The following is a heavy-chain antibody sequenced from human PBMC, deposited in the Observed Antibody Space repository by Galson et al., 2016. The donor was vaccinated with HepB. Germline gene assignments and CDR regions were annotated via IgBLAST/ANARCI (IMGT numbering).Heavy chain of an antibody. CDR3: SRVNYYGSGRQQNFDY. CDR1: GFTLSGYW. CDR2: INSDGSII. Sequence: SLRLSCAASGFTLSGYWMHWVRHAPGKGLVRVSRINSDGSIINYADSVKARFTISRDNAENTLYLQMNSLRAEDTAVYYCSRVNYYGSGRQQNFDYWGQGTLVTVSS. J-gene: IGHJ4*02. D-gene: IGHD3-10*01. V-gene: IGHV3-74*01.